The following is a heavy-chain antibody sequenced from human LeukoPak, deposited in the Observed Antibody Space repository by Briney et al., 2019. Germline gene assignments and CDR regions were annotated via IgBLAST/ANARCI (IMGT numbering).Heavy chain of an antibody. J-gene: IGHJ4*02. CDR3: ARDPSYRDSSGATGDY. V-gene: IGHV3-48*01. CDR2: ISSSSSTI. D-gene: IGHD6-19*01. CDR1: GGSISSSS. Sequence: PSETLSLTCTVSGGSISSSSYYWGWIRQPPGKGLEWVSYISSSSSTIYYADSVKGRFTISRDNAKNSLYLQMNSLRAEDTAVYYCARDPSYRDSSGATGDYWGQGTLVTVSS.